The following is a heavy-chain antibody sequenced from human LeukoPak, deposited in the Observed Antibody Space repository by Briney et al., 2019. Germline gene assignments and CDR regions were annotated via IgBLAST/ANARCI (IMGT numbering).Heavy chain of an antibody. CDR3: ARGRIQPQDY. V-gene: IGHV4-31*03. Sequence: TLSLTCPVSGGSISSGGYYWSWIRQHPGKGLEWIGYIYYSGSTYYNPSLKSRVTVSVDTSKNQFSLKLSSVTAADTAVYYCARGRIQPQDYWGQGTLVTVSS. CDR2: IYYSGST. CDR1: GGSISSGGYY. D-gene: IGHD5-18*01. J-gene: IGHJ4*02.